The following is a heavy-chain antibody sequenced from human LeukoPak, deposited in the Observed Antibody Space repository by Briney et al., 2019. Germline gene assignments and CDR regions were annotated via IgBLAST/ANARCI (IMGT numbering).Heavy chain of an antibody. CDR2: IYSGGST. J-gene: IGHJ3*02. CDR1: GFSISNNY. D-gene: IGHD3-10*01. V-gene: IGHV3-53*01. CDR3: ARDAPSGFFDT. Sequence: GGSLRLSCAASGFSISNNYMSWVRQAPGKGLEWVSVIYSGGSTYYADSVKGRFTIPRDNSKNTLYLQMNSLRVEDTAVYYCARDAPSGFFDTWGQGTMVTVSS.